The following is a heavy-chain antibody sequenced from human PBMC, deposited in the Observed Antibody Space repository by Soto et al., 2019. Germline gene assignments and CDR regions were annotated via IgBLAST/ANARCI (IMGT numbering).Heavy chain of an antibody. CDR1: GGSFSGYY. J-gene: IGHJ6*02. CDR2: INHSGST. Sequence: PSETLSLTCAVYGGSFSGYYWSWIRQPPGKGLEGIGEINHSGSTNYNPSLKSRVTISVDTSKNQFSLKLSSVTAADTAVYYCPSVLPNYYYGMDVWGQGTTVTVSS. CDR3: PSVLPNYYYGMDV. D-gene: IGHD6-6*01. V-gene: IGHV4-34*01.